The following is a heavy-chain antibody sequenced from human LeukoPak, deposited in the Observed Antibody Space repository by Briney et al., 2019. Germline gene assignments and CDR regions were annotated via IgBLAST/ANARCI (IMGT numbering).Heavy chain of an antibody. V-gene: IGHV3-23*01. J-gene: IGHJ6*02. CDR1: GFTFSSYA. CDR2: ISGSGGST. CDR3: AKPLGWCSGGSCPFYYYYGMDV. Sequence: GGSLRLSCAASGFTFSSYAMSWVRQAPGKGLEWVSAISGSGGSTYYADSVKGRFTISRDNSKNALYLQMNSLRAEDTAVYYCAKPLGWCSGGSCPFYYYYGMDVWGQGTTVTVSS. D-gene: IGHD2-15*01.